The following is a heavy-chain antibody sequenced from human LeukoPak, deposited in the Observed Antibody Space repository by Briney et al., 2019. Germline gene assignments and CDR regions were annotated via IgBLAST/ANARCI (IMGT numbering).Heavy chain of an antibody. CDR3: AKTGILALGAWDLLINY. Sequence: PGGSLRLSCAASGFTFSGSGMHWVRQAPGKGLEWVAFIRYDVSNKYYADSVKGRFTISRDNSKNTLYLQMDSLRAEDTAVYYCAKTGILALGAWDLLINYWGQGTLVTVSS. J-gene: IGHJ4*02. V-gene: IGHV3-30*02. CDR2: IRYDVSNK. CDR1: GFTFSGSG. D-gene: IGHD3-10*01.